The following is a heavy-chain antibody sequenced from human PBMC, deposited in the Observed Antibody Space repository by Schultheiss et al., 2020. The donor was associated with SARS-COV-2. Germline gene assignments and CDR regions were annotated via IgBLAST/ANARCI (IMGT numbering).Heavy chain of an antibody. V-gene: IGHV4-38-2*01. CDR2: IYHSGST. CDR1: GYSISSGYY. D-gene: IGHD3-10*02. CDR3: ARGMFSILDV. J-gene: IGHJ6*02. Sequence: SETLSLTCAVSGYSISSGYYWGWIRQPPGKGLEWIGSIYHSGSTYYNPSLKSRVTISVDTSKNQFSLKLSSVTAADTAVYYCARGMFSILDVWGQGTTVTVSS.